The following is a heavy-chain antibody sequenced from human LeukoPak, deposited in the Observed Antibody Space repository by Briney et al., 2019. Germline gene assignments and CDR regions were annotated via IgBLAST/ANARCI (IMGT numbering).Heavy chain of an antibody. CDR3: TTDGGSYYGSGSYYYVDY. J-gene: IGHJ4*02. Sequence: GGSLRLSCAASGFTFSNAWMSWVRQAPGKGLGWVGRIKSKTDGGTTDYAAPVKGRFTISRDDSKNTLYLQMNSLKTEDTAVYYCTTDGGSYYGSGSYYYVDYWGQGTLVTVSS. D-gene: IGHD3-10*01. V-gene: IGHV3-15*01. CDR2: IKSKTDGGTT. CDR1: GFTFSNAW.